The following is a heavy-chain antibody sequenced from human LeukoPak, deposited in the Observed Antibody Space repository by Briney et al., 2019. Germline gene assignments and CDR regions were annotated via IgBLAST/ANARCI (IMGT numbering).Heavy chain of an antibody. V-gene: IGHV1-2*02. CDR2: INPNSGGT. CDR3: ARDGGRGWEFDY. D-gene: IGHD6-19*01. J-gene: IGHJ4*02. Sequence: GASVKVSCKASGYSLTAYYIHWVRQAPGQGLEWMGWINPNSGGTHYAQKFQGRVTMTRDTPISTAYMDLSRLTSDDTAVYYCARDGGRGWEFDYWGQGTLATVSS. CDR1: GYSLTAYY.